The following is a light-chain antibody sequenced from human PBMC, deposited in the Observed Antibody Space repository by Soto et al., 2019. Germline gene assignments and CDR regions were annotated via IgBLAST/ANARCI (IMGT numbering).Light chain of an antibody. J-gene: IGKJ4*01. CDR1: QRVSSSY. CDR2: GAS. Sequence: PGERAPLSCRASQRVSSSYLAWYRQKPGQAPRLLIYGASSRATGIPDRFSGSGSGTDFTLTITGLEPEDFAVYYCQQYGSSLLTFGGGTKVDNK. V-gene: IGKV3-20*01. CDR3: QQYGSSLLT.